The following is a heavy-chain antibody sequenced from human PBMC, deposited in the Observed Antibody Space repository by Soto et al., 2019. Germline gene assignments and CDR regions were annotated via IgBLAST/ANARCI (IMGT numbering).Heavy chain of an antibody. Sequence: ASVKVSCKASGGTLKNSAISWVRQAPGQGLEWMGGIIPVFGPALYTQKFQGRVTITADESTNTAFLDVSSLRSEDTAVYYCGRGGGDDFWSGAHKGYFDYWGQGTLVTVSS. CDR1: GGTLKNSA. CDR2: IIPVFGPA. V-gene: IGHV1-69*13. J-gene: IGHJ4*02. D-gene: IGHD3-3*01. CDR3: GRGGGDDFWSGAHKGYFDY.